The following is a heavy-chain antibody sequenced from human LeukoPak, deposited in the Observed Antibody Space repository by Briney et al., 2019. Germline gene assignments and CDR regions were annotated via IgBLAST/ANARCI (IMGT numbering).Heavy chain of an antibody. CDR1: GFTFSSYD. D-gene: IGHD1-26*01. J-gene: IGHJ4*02. V-gene: IGHV3-13*04. Sequence: GESLRLSCAASGFTFSSYDMHWVRPATGKGLEWVSGIGTAGDTYYPGSVKGRFTISRENAKNSLYLQMNSLRAGDTAVYYCARGMGATTQSLFDQWGQGTLVTVSS. CDR2: IGTAGDT. CDR3: ARGMGATTQSLFDQ.